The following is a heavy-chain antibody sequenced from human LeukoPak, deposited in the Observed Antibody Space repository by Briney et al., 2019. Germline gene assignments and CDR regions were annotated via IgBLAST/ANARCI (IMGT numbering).Heavy chain of an antibody. CDR1: GFTVSSNY. D-gene: IGHD1-26*01. CDR3: ARVGGGATMHGVFY. CDR2: IYSGGST. Sequence: GGSLRLSCAASGFTVSSNYMSWVRQAPGKGLEWVSVIYSGGSTYYADSVKGRFTISRDNSKNTLYLQMNSLRAEDTAVYYCARVGGGATMHGVFYWGQGTLVTVSS. J-gene: IGHJ4*02. V-gene: IGHV3-53*01.